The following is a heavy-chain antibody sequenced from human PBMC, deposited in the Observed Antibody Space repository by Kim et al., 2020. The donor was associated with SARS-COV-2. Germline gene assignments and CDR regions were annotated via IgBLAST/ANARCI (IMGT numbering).Heavy chain of an antibody. Sequence: ASVKVSCKASGYTFTSYAMHWVRQAPGQRLEWMGWINAGNGNTKYSQKFQGRVTITRDTSASTAYMELSSLRSEDTAVYYCARDKGVGAPGWYFDLWCRGTLVADSS. V-gene: IGHV1-3*01. CDR3: ARDKGVGAPGWYFDL. CDR1: GYTFTSYA. D-gene: IGHD1-26*01. J-gene: IGHJ2*01. CDR2: INAGNGNT.